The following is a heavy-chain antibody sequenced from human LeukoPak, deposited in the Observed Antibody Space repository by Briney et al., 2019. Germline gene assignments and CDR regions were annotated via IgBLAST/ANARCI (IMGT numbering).Heavy chain of an antibody. J-gene: IGHJ5*02. V-gene: IGHV4-31*03. CDR3: ARDRGLRGSSWFSGP. CDR1: GGSISSGGYY. D-gene: IGHD6-13*01. CDR2: IYYSGST. Sequence: PSETLSLTCTVSGGSISSGGYYWSWIRQHPGKGLEWIGYIYYSGSTYYNPSLKSRVTISVGTSKNQFSLKLSSVTAADTAVYYCARDRGLRGSSWFSGPWGQGTLVTVSS.